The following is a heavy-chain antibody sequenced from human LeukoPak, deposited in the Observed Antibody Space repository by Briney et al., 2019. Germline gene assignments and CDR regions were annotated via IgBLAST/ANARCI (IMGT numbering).Heavy chain of an antibody. CDR2: INHSGST. V-gene: IGHV4-34*01. CDR3: ARRPVRVLQYRGHFDY. D-gene: IGHD4-11*01. Sequence: SETLSLTCAVYGGSFSGYYWRWIRQPPGKGLEWIGEINHSGSTNYNPSLKSRVTISVDTSKNQFSLKLSSVTAADTAVYYCARRPVRVLQYRGHFDYWGHGTLVTVSS. J-gene: IGHJ4*01. CDR1: GGSFSGYY.